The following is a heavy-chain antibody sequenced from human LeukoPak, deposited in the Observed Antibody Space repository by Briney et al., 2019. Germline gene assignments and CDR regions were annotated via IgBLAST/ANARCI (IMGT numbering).Heavy chain of an antibody. Sequence: GASVKVSCKASGYTFTNYYMHWVRQAPGQGLEWMGLINPTGSSTNYAQKFQGRVTMTRDTSTTTVYMELSSLRSEDTAVYYCAREESGGYFDYWGQGTLVTVFS. J-gene: IGHJ4*02. CDR2: INPTGSST. CDR1: GYTFTNYY. V-gene: IGHV1-46*01. D-gene: IGHD2-8*02. CDR3: AREESGGYFDY.